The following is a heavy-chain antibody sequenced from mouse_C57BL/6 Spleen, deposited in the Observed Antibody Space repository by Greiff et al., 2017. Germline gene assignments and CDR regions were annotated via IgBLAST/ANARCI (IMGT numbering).Heavy chain of an antibody. CDR1: GYTFTSYW. CDR2: INPSSGYT. V-gene: IGHV1-7*01. J-gene: IGHJ2*01. Sequence: VQLQQSGAELAKPGASVKLSCKASGYTFTSYWMHWVKQRPGKGLEWIGYINPSSGYTKYNQKFKDKATLIADKSSSTAYMQLSSLTYEDSAGYYCARIGYWESYWGQGTTLTVSS. CDR3: ARIGYWESY. D-gene: IGHD3-2*02.